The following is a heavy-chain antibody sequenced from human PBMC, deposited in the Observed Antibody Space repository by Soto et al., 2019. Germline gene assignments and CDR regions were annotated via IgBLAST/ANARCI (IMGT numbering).Heavy chain of an antibody. D-gene: IGHD2-2*02. J-gene: IGHJ6*02. V-gene: IGHV1-2*02. CDR1: GYTFSGYY. Sequence: GAAVKVSCKASGYTFSGYYRHWLRQAPGQGLEGMGWINPNSGGTNYAQKFQGRVTVTRDTPTSTAYMELSRLTSDDTAVYYCARSLTEGYCTITGCYTRPLYGMDVWGQGTTVTVSS. CDR3: ARSLTEGYCTITGCYTRPLYGMDV. CDR2: INPNSGGT.